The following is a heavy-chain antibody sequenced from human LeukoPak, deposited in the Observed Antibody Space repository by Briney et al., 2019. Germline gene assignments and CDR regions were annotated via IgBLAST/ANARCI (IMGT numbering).Heavy chain of an antibody. V-gene: IGHV3-74*01. D-gene: IGHD4-17*01. Sequence: GGSLRLSCAASGFTLSSYAMTWVRQAPGKGLVWVSRINSDGSSTSYADSVKGRFTISRDNAKNTLYLQMSSLRAEDTAVYYCARDRVIYADYLYYFDYWGQGTLVTVSS. J-gene: IGHJ4*02. CDR3: ARDRVIYADYLYYFDY. CDR2: INSDGSST. CDR1: GFTLSSYA.